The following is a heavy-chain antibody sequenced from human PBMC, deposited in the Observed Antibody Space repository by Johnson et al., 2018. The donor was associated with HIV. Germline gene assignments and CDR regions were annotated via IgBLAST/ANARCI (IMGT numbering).Heavy chain of an antibody. J-gene: IGHJ3*02. Sequence: VQLVESGGGSVQPGESLKISCEASGFSFTNDWMNWVRQGPGKGLEWVGRIKSKGDCGTTDYAAPVKGRFTISRDNSKNTLNLQMDSLRAGDTAVYYCAKDRGLWFGDDAFDICGQGTMVTVSS. CDR2: IKSKGDCGTT. CDR1: GFSFTNDW. D-gene: IGHD3-10*01. CDR3: AKDRGLWFGDDAFDI. V-gene: IGHV3-15*01.